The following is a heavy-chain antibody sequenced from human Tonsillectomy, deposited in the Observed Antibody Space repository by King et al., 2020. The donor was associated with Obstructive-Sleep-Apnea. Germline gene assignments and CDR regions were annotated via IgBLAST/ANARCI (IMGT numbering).Heavy chain of an antibody. Sequence: LVQSGGGLVQPGRSLRLSCTASGFTFGDYAMTWFRQAPGKGLEWVGFIRHKAYGGTTDYAASVRGRFTISRDDSKSIAYLQMDSLKIEDTAVYYCTRMGIAARGDDYWGQGILVTVSS. V-gene: IGHV3-49*03. CDR1: GFTFGDYA. J-gene: IGHJ4*01. CDR3: TRMGIAARGDDY. D-gene: IGHD6-6*01. CDR2: IRHKAYGGTT.